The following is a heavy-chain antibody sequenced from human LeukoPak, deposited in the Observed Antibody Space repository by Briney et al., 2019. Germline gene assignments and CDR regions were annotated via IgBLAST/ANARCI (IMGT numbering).Heavy chain of an antibody. V-gene: IGHV3-48*04. J-gene: IGHJ4*02. D-gene: IGHD6-6*01. Sequence: GGSLRLSCAASGFTFSSYSMNWVRQAPGKGLEWVSYISSSSSTIYYADSVKGRFTISRDNAKNTLYLQMNSLRAEDTAVYYCARVALIAARPFDYWGQGTLVTVSS. CDR1: GFTFSSYS. CDR2: ISSSSSTI. CDR3: ARVALIAARPFDY.